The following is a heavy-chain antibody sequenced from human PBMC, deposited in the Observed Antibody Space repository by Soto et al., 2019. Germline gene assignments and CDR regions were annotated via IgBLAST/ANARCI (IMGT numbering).Heavy chain of an antibody. V-gene: IGHV4-30-4*01. CDR1: GGSISSGDYY. J-gene: IGHJ5*02. CDR2: IYYSGST. CDR3: ASRNISPYFPS. D-gene: IGHD3-9*01. Sequence: QVQLQESGPGLVKPSQTLSLTCTVSGGSISSGDYYWSWIRQPPGKGLEWIGNIYYSGSTYYTPSLKSRVTLSLATSPNPSSLTLTSVTATATAVYYCASRNISPYFPSCGQGTLVTVSS.